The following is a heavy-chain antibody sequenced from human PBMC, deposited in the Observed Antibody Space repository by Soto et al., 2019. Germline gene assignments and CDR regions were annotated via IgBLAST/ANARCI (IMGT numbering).Heavy chain of an antibody. V-gene: IGHV1-2*02. J-gene: IGHJ5*02. CDR1: GYTFTGYC. CDR2: INPNSGGT. Sequence: ASVKVSCKASGYTFTGYCMHWVRQAPGQGLEWMGWINPNSGGTNYAQKFQGRVTMTSDTSITTAYMELSRLTSDDTAVYYCARVVGSGSYYNVNWFDPWGQGTLVTVSS. CDR3: ARVVGSGSYYNVNWFDP. D-gene: IGHD3-10*01.